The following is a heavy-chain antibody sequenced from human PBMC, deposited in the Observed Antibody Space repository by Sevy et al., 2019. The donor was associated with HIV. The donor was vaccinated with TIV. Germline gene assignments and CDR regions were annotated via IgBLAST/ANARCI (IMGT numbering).Heavy chain of an antibody. V-gene: IGHV4-39*01. J-gene: IGHJ3*02. CDR3: ARQKRYYYDSSGSYAFDI. D-gene: IGHD3-22*01. CDR1: GGSISSSSYY. CDR2: IYYSGST. Sequence: SETLSLTCTVSGGSISSSSYYWGWIRQPPGKGLEWIGSIYYSGSTYYNPSLKSRVTLSVETSMNNFSLRLSSVTAADTAVYYCARQKRYYYDSSGSYAFDIWGQRTMVTVSS.